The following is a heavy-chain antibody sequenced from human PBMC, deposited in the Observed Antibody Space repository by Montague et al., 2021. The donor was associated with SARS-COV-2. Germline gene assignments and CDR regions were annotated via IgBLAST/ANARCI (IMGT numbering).Heavy chain of an antibody. Sequence: SLRLSCAASGFTFSRYEMNWVRQAPGKGLEWVSYISSSGSTIYYADSVXGRFTISRDNAKNSLYLQMNSLRAEDTAVYYCAREPRETGSDWYYDFWSGYSLPRGYYYYGMDVWGQGTTVTVSS. V-gene: IGHV3-48*03. CDR1: GFTFSRYE. D-gene: IGHD3-3*01. CDR2: ISSSGSTI. CDR3: AREPRETGSDWYYDFWSGYSLPRGYYYYGMDV. J-gene: IGHJ6*02.